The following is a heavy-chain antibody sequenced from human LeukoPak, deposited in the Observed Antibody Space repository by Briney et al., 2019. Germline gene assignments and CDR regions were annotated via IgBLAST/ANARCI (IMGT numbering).Heavy chain of an antibody. J-gene: IGHJ6*02. Sequence: GGSLRLSCAASGFTVSSNYMSWVRQAPGKGLEWVAVISYDGSNKYYADSVKGRFTISRDNSKNTLYLQMNSLRAEDTAVYYCAKDPYDSSGYYFAGYYGMDVWGQGTTVTVSS. CDR3: AKDPYDSSGYYFAGYYGMDV. D-gene: IGHD3-22*01. V-gene: IGHV3-30*18. CDR1: GFTVSSNY. CDR2: ISYDGSNK.